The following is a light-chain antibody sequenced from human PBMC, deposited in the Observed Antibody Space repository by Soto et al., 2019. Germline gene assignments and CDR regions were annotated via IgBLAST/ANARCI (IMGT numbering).Light chain of an antibody. CDR1: QNINNY. CDR3: QQSYTTPWT. CDR2: AAS. V-gene: IGKV1-39*01. Sequence: DIQLTQSPSSLSASVGDRVTITCRASQNINNYLIWFQHKPGKAPKLLIYAASILQSGVPSRFSGTGSGTDFTLTISSLQPEDFATYSCQQSYTTPWTFGQGTKVEI. J-gene: IGKJ1*01.